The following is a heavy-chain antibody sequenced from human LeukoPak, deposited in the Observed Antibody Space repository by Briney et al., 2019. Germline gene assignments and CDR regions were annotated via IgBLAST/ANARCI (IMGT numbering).Heavy chain of an antibody. D-gene: IGHD4-17*01. CDR1: GFTFSSYG. J-gene: IGHJ4*02. V-gene: IGHV3-33*06. CDR3: AKFARHDYGDYFDY. CDR2: IWYDGSNK. Sequence: GRSLRLSCAASGFTFSSYGMHWVRQAPGKGLEWVAVIWYDGSNKYYADSVKGRFTISRDNSKNTLYLQMNSLRAEDTAVYYCAKFARHDYGDYFDYWGQGTLVTVSS.